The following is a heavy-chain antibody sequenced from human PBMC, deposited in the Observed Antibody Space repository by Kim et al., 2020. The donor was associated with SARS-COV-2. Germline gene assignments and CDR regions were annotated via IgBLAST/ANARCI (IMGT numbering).Heavy chain of an antibody. J-gene: IGHJ4*02. CDR3: ARVDFGVVWPVSYFDY. Sequence: KLQGRVTMTTDTSTSTAYMELRSLRSDDTAVYYCARVDFGVVWPVSYFDYWGQGTLVTVSS. D-gene: IGHD3-3*01. V-gene: IGHV1-18*01.